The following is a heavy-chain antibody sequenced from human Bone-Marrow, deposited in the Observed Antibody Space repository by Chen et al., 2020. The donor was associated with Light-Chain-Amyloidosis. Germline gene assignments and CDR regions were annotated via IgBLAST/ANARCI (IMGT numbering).Heavy chain of an antibody. D-gene: IGHD1-20*01. J-gene: IGHJ6*02. Sequence: QMQLVQSGPEVKKPGTSVKVSCKASGFTFTSSAVQWVRQARGQRLEWIGWIVVGSGNTNYAQKFQERVTITRDMSTSTAYMELSSLRSEDTAVYYCAAESISYNWNYFGMDVWGQGTTVTVSS. CDR1: GFTFTSSA. CDR3: AAESISYNWNYFGMDV. CDR2: IVVGSGNT. V-gene: IGHV1-58*01.